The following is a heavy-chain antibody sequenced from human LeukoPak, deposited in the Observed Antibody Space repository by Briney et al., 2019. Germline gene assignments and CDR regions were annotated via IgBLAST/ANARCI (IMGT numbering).Heavy chain of an antibody. Sequence: SVKVSCKASGGTFSSYAISWVRQAPGQGLEWMGGIIPIFGTANYAQKFQGRVTMTEDTSTDTAYMELSSLRSEDTAVYYCATRTRWLYRPGAFDIWGQGTMVTVSS. CDR2: IIPIFGTA. CDR3: ATRTRWLYRPGAFDI. CDR1: GGTFSSYA. V-gene: IGHV1-69*06. J-gene: IGHJ3*02. D-gene: IGHD3-16*02.